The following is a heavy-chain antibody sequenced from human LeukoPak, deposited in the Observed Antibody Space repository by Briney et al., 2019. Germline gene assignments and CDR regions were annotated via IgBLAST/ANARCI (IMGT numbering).Heavy chain of an antibody. CDR3: ARDLLGSGDGDAFDI. CDR2: IYHSGST. CDR1: GGSISSSNW. J-gene: IGHJ3*02. Sequence: PSETLSLTCTVSGGSISSSNWWSWVRQPPGKGLEWIGEIYHSGSTNYNPSLKSRVTISVDKSKNQFSLKLSSVTAADTAVYYCARDLLGSGDGDAFDIWGQGTMVTVSS. V-gene: IGHV4-4*02. D-gene: IGHD1-26*01.